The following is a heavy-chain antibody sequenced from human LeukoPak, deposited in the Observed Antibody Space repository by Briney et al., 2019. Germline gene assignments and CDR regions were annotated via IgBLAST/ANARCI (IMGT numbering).Heavy chain of an antibody. CDR3: AADYDILTGYYNGYFDY. J-gene: IGHJ4*02. D-gene: IGHD3-9*01. CDR1: GYTYTNYG. V-gene: IGHV1-69*13. CDR2: IIPIFGTA. Sequence: VASVKVSCKASGYTYTNYGITWVRQAPGQGLEWMGGIIPIFGTANYAQKFQGRVTITADESTSTAYMELSSLRSEDTAVYYCAADYDILTGYYNGYFDYWGQGTLVTVSS.